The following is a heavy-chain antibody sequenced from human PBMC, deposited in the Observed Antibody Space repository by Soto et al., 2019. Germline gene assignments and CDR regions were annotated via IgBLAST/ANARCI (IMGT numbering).Heavy chain of an antibody. CDR1: GYSVTNRDW. V-gene: IGHV4-4*02. D-gene: IGHD4-17*01. Sequence: PSETLSLTCAVSGYSVTNRDWWSWVRQPPGKGLEWIGEIHHSGSTHYNPSLKSRVTMSVDKSTNQFSLTMSAVSAADTAIYYCTRDNDYRVDDGWGQGTLVTVSS. CDR2: IHHSGST. CDR3: TRDNDYRVDDG. J-gene: IGHJ4*02.